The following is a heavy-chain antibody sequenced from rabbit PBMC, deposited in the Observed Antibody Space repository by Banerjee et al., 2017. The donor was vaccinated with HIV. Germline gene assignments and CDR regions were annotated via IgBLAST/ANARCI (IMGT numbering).Heavy chain of an antibody. CDR1: GIDFSGSGYY. V-gene: IGHV1S45*01. D-gene: IGHD4-1*01. CDR3: ARDLAGVIGWNFGL. Sequence: QEQLEETGGGLVKPGGTLTLTCKASGIDFSGSGYYLCWVRQAPGKGLEWIGCIGTGSGNTVYASWAKGRFTISKTSSTTVTLQMTSLTAADTATYFCARDLAGVIGWNFGLWGPGTLVTVS. CDR2: IGTGSGNT. J-gene: IGHJ4*01.